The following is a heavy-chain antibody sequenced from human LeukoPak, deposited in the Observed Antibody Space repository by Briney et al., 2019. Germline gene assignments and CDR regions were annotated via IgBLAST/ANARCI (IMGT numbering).Heavy chain of an antibody. Sequence: ASVKVSCKASGYTFTSYYMHWVRLAPGQGLEWMGIINPSGGSTSYAQKFQGRVTMTRDMSTSTVYMELSSLRSEDTAVYYCAMGYSGYDSYTRDSNGVNFDYWGQGTLVTVSS. D-gene: IGHD5-12*01. CDR1: GYTFTSYY. V-gene: IGHV1-46*01. CDR3: AMGYSGYDSYTRDSNGVNFDY. J-gene: IGHJ4*02. CDR2: INPSGGST.